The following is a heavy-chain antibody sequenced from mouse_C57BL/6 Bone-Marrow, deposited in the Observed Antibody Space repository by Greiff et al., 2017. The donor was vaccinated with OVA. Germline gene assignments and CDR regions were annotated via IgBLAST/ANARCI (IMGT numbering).Heavy chain of an antibody. J-gene: IGHJ4*01. V-gene: IGHV1-82*01. D-gene: IGHD1-1*01. CDR3: ARSSNYYGSSYDAMDY. Sequence: VQLQQSGPELVKPGASVKISCKASGYAFSSSWMNWVKQRPGKGLEWIGRIYPGDGDTNYNGKFKGKATLTADKSSSTAYMQLSSLTSEYSAVYFCARSSNYYGSSYDAMDYWGQGTSVTVSS. CDR2: IYPGDGDT. CDR1: GYAFSSSW.